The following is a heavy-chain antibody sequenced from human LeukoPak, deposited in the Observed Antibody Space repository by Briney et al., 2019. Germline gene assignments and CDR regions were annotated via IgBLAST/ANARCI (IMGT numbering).Heavy chain of an antibody. CDR1: GFTVSSNY. CDR3: ARARSGWAEVYYFDY. CDR2: IYSGGST. J-gene: IGHJ4*02. Sequence: PGGSLRLSCAASGFTVSSNYRSWVRQAPGKGLEWVSVIYSGGSTYYADSVKGRFTISRDNSKNTLYLQMNSLRAEDTAVYYCARARSGWAEVYYFDYWGQGTLVTVSS. D-gene: IGHD6-19*01. V-gene: IGHV3-66*01.